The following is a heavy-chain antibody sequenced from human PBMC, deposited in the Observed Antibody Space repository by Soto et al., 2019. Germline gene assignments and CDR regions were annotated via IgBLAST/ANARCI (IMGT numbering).Heavy chain of an antibody. Sequence: GGSLRLSCAASGFTFSSYSMNWVRQAPGKGLEWVSYISSSSSTIYYADSVKGRFTISRDNAKNSLYLQMNSLRDEDTAVYYCARDLGYSYGPLDYYYGMDVWGQGTTVTVSS. CDR3: ARDLGYSYGPLDYYYGMDV. D-gene: IGHD5-18*01. V-gene: IGHV3-48*02. CDR2: ISSSSSTI. J-gene: IGHJ6*02. CDR1: GFTFSSYS.